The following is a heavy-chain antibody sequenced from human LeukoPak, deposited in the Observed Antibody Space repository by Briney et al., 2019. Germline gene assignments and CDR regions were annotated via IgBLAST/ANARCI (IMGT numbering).Heavy chain of an antibody. D-gene: IGHD4-17*01. CDR2: ISGSGGST. J-gene: IGHJ4*02. Sequence: PGGSLRLSCAASGFTFSSYAMSWVRQAPGKGLEWVSAISGSGGSTYYADSVKGRFTISRDNSKNTLYLQTNSLRAEDTAVYYCAKVSWTVTTQTGLDYWGQGTLVTVSS. CDR1: GFTFSSYA. CDR3: AKVSWTVTTQTGLDY. V-gene: IGHV3-23*01.